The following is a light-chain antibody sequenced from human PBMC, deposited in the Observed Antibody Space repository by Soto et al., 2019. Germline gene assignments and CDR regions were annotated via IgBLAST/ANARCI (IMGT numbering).Light chain of an antibody. CDR2: DVS. CDR1: SSDVGGYNY. V-gene: IGLV2-14*01. Sequence: QSALTQPASVSGSPGQSITISCTGTSSDVGGYNYVSWYQQHPGKAPKLMIYDVSNRPSGVSNRFSGSKSGNTASLTISGLQAEDEADYYCSSYTSSSTLPYVFGTGTKLTFL. CDR3: SSYTSSSTLPYV. J-gene: IGLJ1*01.